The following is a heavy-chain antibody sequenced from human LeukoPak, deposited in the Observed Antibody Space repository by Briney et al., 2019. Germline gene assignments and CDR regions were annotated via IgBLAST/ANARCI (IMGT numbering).Heavy chain of an antibody. D-gene: IGHD2-2*01. CDR1: GGSISGSY. CDR2: IYYSGST. J-gene: IGHJ4*02. Sequence: PSETLSLTCTVSGGSISGSYWSWIRQPPGKGLEWIGYIYYSGSTNFNPSLKGRVTISVDTSKNQFSLKLSSVTAADTAVYYCARGGLEYQLLSYFDYWGQGTLVTVSS. CDR3: ARGGLEYQLLSYFDY. V-gene: IGHV4-59*01.